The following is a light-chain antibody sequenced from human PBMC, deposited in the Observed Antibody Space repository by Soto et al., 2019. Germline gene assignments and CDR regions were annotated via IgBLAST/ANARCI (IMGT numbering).Light chain of an antibody. CDR3: QQHANLPPIT. CDR1: QDISNY. V-gene: IGKV1-33*01. J-gene: IGKJ3*01. CDR2: DAS. Sequence: DIKMTQSPSSLSASPGDRATITCQASQDISNYLNWYQQKPGKAPQLLLYDASTLETGVPPTFSGSGGATAFTSTTSSLQTEDIVAYYCQQHANLPPITFGPGTQVDIK.